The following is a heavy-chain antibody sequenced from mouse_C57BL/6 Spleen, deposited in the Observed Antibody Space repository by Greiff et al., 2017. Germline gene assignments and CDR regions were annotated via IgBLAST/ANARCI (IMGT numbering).Heavy chain of an antibody. CDR1: GYTFTDYE. CDR2: IDPETGGT. J-gene: IGHJ2*01. V-gene: IGHV1-15*01. D-gene: IGHD2-2*01. Sequence: LVESGAELVRPGASVTLSCKASGYTFTDYEMHWVKQTPVHGLEWIGAIDPETGGTAYNQKFKGKAILTADKSSSTAYMELRSLTSEDSAVYYCTRDGYTGYWGQGTTLTVSS. CDR3: TRDGYTGY.